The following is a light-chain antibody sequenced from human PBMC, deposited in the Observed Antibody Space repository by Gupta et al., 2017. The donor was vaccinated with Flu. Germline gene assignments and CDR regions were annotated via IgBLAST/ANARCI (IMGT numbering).Light chain of an antibody. Sequence: SVLTQPPSVSGTPGQRVSVSCSGSSSHIGTKLVNWYQQLPGTAPKLPIYGNDKLPSGVPDRFSGSKSGTSASLAISGLQSEDEAEYCCATWDDSLNGWVFGGGTKLTVL. J-gene: IGLJ3*02. CDR1: SSHIGTKL. CDR3: ATWDDSLNGWV. CDR2: GND. V-gene: IGLV1-44*01.